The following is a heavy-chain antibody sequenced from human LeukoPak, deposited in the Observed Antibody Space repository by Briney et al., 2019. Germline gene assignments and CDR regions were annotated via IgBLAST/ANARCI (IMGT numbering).Heavy chain of an antibody. J-gene: IGHJ3*02. CDR1: GYTFTYRY. D-gene: IGHD3/OR15-3a*01. CDR3: VNSGTHAFDI. Sequence: GASVKVSCKASGYTFTYRYLHWVRQAPGQALEWMGWITPLNGDTNYPQRFQDRVTITRDGSMSTAYMELRSLRSEDTAVYYCVNSGTHAFDIWGPGTMVTVSS. CDR2: ITPLNGDT. V-gene: IGHV1-45*01.